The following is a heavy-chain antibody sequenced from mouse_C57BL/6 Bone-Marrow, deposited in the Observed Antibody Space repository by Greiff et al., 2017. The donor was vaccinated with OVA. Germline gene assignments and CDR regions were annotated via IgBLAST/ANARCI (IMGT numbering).Heavy chain of an antibody. CDR1: GYTFTSYG. CDR2: IYPRSGNT. CDR3: ADYHYYAMDY. Sequence: QVQLKQSGAELARPGASVKLSCKASGYTFTSYGISWVKQRTGQGLEWIGEIYPRSGNTYYNEKFKGKATLTADKSSSTAYMELRSLTSEDSAVYFCADYHYYAMDYWGQGTSVTVSS. J-gene: IGHJ4*01. V-gene: IGHV1-81*01. D-gene: IGHD2-4*01.